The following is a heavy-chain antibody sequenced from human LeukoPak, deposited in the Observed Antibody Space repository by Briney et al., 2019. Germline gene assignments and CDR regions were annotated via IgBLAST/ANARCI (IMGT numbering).Heavy chain of an antibody. CDR1: GGSISSYY. CDR2: IYYSGST. Sequence: SETLSLTCTVSGGSISSYYWSWIRQPPGKGLEWIGYIYYSGSTNYNPSLKSRVTISIDTSKNQFSLKLSSVTAADTAVYYCARSGGNSRGSDYWGQGTLVTVSS. J-gene: IGHJ4*02. CDR3: ARSGGNSRGSDY. V-gene: IGHV4-59*12. D-gene: IGHD4-23*01.